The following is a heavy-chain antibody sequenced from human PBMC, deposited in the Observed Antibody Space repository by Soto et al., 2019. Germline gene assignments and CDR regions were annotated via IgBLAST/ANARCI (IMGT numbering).Heavy chain of an antibody. CDR1: GPSISSAYY. CDR2: IYFNGST. D-gene: IGHD3-3*01. V-gene: IGHV4-38-2*02. CDR3: ARVHWSGSSYDGFDI. Sequence: SETLSLTCSVSGPSISSAYYWGWIRQSPGRGLEFIGRIYFNGSTFYNPSLKSRVTVSRDTSKNQFSLNLSSVTAADTAVYYCARVHWSGSSYDGFDIWGQGTMVTVSS. J-gene: IGHJ3*02.